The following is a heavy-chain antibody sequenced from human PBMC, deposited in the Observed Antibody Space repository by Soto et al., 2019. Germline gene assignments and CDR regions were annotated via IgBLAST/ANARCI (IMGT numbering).Heavy chain of an antibody. D-gene: IGHD1-1*01. Sequence: SETLSLTCTVSGGSISSGDYYWSWIRQPPGKGLEWIGYIYYSGSTYYNPSLKSRVTLSVDTSKNQFSLKLSSVTAADTAVYYCARTGTGTVFYYYYGMDVWGQGTTVTVSS. J-gene: IGHJ6*02. CDR3: ARTGTGTVFYYYYGMDV. CDR1: GGSISSGDYY. V-gene: IGHV4-30-4*02. CDR2: IYYSGST.